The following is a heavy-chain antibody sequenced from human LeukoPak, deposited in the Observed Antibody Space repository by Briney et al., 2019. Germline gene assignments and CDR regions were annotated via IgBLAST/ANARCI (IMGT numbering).Heavy chain of an antibody. J-gene: IGHJ4*02. CDR2: IRYDGSNK. CDR3: AKLDDYSDYRPLDY. V-gene: IGHV3-30*02. D-gene: IGHD4-11*01. Sequence: GGSLRLSCAASGFTFSIYGMHWVRQAPGKGLEWVAFIRYDGSNKYYADSVKGRFTISRDNSKNTLYLQMNSLRAEDTAVYYCAKLDDYSDYRPLDYWGQGTLVTVSS. CDR1: GFTFSIYG.